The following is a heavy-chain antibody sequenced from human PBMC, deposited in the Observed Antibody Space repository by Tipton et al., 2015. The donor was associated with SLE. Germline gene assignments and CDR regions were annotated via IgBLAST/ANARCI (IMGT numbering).Heavy chain of an antibody. Sequence: LRLSCAVYGGSFSGYYWSWIRQPPGKGLEWIGEINHSGSTNYNPSLKSRVTISVGTSKNQFSLKLSSVTAADTAVYYCARGPGPIAPGRAFDIWGQGTMVTVSS. J-gene: IGHJ3*02. D-gene: IGHD6-13*01. V-gene: IGHV4-34*01. CDR1: GGSFSGYY. CDR2: INHSGST. CDR3: ARGPGPIAPGRAFDI.